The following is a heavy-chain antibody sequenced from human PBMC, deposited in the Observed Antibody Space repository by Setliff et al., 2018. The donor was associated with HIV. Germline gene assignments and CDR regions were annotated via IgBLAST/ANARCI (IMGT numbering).Heavy chain of an antibody. Sequence: PSETLSLTCTVSGGSISSGSYFWVWVRKPPGKGLEWMGNIFHSGNTYYSPSLKSRVTMSLDTSMNQFSLKLTSVTAADTAMYYCARRGKTENSYVLNWYDPWGQGILVTVSS. CDR2: IFHSGNT. V-gene: IGHV4-39*07. J-gene: IGHJ5*02. CDR3: ARRGKTENSYVLNWYDP. D-gene: IGHD5-18*01. CDR1: GGSISSGSYF.